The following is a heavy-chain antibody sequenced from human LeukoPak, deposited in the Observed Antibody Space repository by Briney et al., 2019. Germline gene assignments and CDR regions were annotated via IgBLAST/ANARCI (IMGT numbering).Heavy chain of an antibody. CDR3: ARGADSSSFYYYYYMDV. V-gene: IGHV4-39*07. CDR1: GGSVSSSSYY. CDR2: IYYSGST. Sequence: SQTLSLTCTVSGGSVSSSSYYWGWIRQPPGKGLEWIGSIYYSGSTYYNPSLKSRVTISVDTSKNQFSLKLSSVTAADTAVYYCARGADSSSFYYYYYMDVWGKGTTVTVSS. J-gene: IGHJ6*03. D-gene: IGHD6-6*01.